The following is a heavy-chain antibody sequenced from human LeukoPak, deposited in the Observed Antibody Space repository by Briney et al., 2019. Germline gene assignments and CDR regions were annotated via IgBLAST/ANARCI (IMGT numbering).Heavy chain of an antibody. J-gene: IGHJ4*02. Sequence: GGSLRLSCAASGFTFSDYYMSWIRQAPGKGLEWVSYISSSGSTIYYADSVKGRFTISRDNSKNTLYLQMNSLRAEDTAVYYCASEYCSGGSCYSGFIDYWGQGTLVTVSS. CDR1: GFTFSDYY. CDR2: ISSSGSTI. D-gene: IGHD2-15*01. V-gene: IGHV3-11*04. CDR3: ASEYCSGGSCYSGFIDY.